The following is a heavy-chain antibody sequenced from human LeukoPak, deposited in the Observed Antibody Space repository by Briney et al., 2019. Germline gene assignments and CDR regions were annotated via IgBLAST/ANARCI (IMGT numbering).Heavy chain of an antibody. V-gene: IGHV1-46*01. CDR1: GYTFTSYY. J-gene: IGHJ6*03. D-gene: IGHD2-15*01. CDR2: INPSGGST. CDR3: AGATQDYYYYMDV. Sequence: ASVKVSCKASGYTFTSYYMHWVRQAPGQGLEWMGIINPSGGSTSYAQKFQGRVTMTRDTSTSTVYMELSSLRSDDTAVYYCAGATQDYYYYMDVWGKGTTVTVSS.